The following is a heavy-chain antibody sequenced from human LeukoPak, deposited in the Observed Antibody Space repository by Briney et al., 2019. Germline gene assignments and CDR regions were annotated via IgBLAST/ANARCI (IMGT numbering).Heavy chain of an antibody. D-gene: IGHD6-19*01. CDR3: AKDGYSTGWYYGY. V-gene: IGHV3-23*01. Sequence: GGSLRLSCVASGFTFSTYAMSWVRQAPGKGLEWVSGISGSGGTTYYADSVKGRFTISRDNSRNTLYLQMNSLRAEDTAVYYCAKDGYSTGWYYGYWGQGTLITVSS. J-gene: IGHJ4*02. CDR2: ISGSGGTT. CDR1: GFTFSTYA.